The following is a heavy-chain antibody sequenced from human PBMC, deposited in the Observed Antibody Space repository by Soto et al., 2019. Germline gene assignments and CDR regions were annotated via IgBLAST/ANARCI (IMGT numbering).Heavy chain of an antibody. J-gene: IGHJ4*02. Sequence: DVQLLESGGGLVQPGGSVRLSCAASGFTFSSYAMSWVRQAPGKGLEWVSAISGKGADTSYADSVRGRFTISRDNSKDTLFLQMNSLRADDTAVYYCGKERRGSGWFVRSYWGQGILVTVSS. V-gene: IGHV3-23*01. CDR2: ISGKGADT. CDR3: GKERRGSGWFVRSY. CDR1: GFTFSSYA. D-gene: IGHD6-19*01.